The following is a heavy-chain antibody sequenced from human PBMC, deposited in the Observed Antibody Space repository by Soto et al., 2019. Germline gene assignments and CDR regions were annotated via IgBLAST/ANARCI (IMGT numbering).Heavy chain of an antibody. Sequence: PSQTLSLTCVISGDSVSSNSVAWNWIRQSPSGGLEWLGRTYYRSKWSHDYAVSVESRITINPDTSKNQFSLQLDSVTPADTAVYYCARVSGIYYYGMDVWGQGTTVTVSS. D-gene: IGHD3-10*01. V-gene: IGHV6-1*01. CDR1: GDSVSSNSVA. CDR2: TYYRSKWSH. CDR3: ARVSGIYYYGMDV. J-gene: IGHJ6*02.